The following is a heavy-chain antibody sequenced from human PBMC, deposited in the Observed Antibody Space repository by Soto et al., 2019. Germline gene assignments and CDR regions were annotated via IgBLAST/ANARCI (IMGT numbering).Heavy chain of an antibody. J-gene: IGHJ4*02. CDR2: IYYSGST. V-gene: IGHV4-31*03. Sequence: PSETLSLTCTVSGGSISSGGYYWSWIRQHPGKGLEWIGYIYYSGSTYYNPSLKSRVTISVDTSKNQFSLKLSSVTAADTAVYYCARGGDGYKPTDYWGQGTLVTVSS. CDR3: ARGGDGYKPTDY. D-gene: IGHD3-16*01. CDR1: GGSISSGGYY.